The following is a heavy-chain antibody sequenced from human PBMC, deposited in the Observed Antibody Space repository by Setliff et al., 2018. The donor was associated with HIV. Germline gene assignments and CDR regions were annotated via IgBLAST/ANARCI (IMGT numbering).Heavy chain of an antibody. V-gene: IGHV3-48*01. J-gene: IGHJ6*03. D-gene: IGHD2-15*01. CDR3: ARAGVVEGYYYYYYMDV. CDR2: ISGLGGGTI. CDR1: GFTFDIYS. Sequence: GGSLRLSCATSGFTFDIYSIIWVRQAPGKGLEWVSYISGLGGGTIYYADSVRGRFTISRDDAEKSVYLQMNSLRAEDTAVYYCARAGVVEGYYYYYYMDVWGKGTTVTVSS.